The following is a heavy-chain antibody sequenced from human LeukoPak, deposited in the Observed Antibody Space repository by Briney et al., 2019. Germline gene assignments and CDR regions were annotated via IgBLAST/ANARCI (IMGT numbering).Heavy chain of an antibody. CDR2: VHPSEGT. CDR1: GGSVSHSNW. J-gene: IGHJ4*02. D-gene: IGHD2-15*01. V-gene: IGHV4-4*02. CDR3: AKQLGYCSDGSCYFPY. Sequence: SGTLSPTCAVSGGSVSHSNWWTWVRQSPGKGLEWIGEVHPSEGTNYNPSLKSRVTISLDKSKNQFSLELNSVTAADTAVYYCAKQLGYCSDGSCYFPYWGQGTLVTVSS.